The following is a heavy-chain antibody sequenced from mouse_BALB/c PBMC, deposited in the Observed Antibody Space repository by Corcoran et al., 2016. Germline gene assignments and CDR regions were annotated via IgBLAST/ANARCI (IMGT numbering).Heavy chain of an antibody. CDR2: INPNNGGT. CDR3: ARKGNGNLYYFDY. V-gene: IGHV1-18*01. J-gene: IGHJ2*01. Sequence: EVLLQQSGPELVKPGASVKIPCKASGYTFTDYNMDWVKQSHGKSLEWIGDINPNNGGTIYNQKFKGKATLTVDKSSSTAYMELRSLTSEDTAVYYCARKGNGNLYYFDYWGQGTTLTVSS. D-gene: IGHD2-1*01. CDR1: GYTFTDYN.